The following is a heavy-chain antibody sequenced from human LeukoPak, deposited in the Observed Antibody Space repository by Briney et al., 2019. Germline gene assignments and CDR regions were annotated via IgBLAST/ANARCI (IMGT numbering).Heavy chain of an antibody. D-gene: IGHD3-16*01. CDR1: GFTFSSYW. V-gene: IGHV3-21*01. Sequence: GGSLRLSCAASGFTFSSYWMSWVRQAPGKGLEWVSAISSSSSYIYYADSVKGRFTISRDNAKNSLYLQMNSLRAEDTAVYYCARDLIIWGASLLGAFDIWGQGTMVTVSS. CDR2: ISSSSSYI. J-gene: IGHJ3*02. CDR3: ARDLIIWGASLLGAFDI.